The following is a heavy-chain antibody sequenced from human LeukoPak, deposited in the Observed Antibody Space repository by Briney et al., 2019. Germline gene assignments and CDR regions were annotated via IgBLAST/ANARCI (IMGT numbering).Heavy chain of an antibody. CDR2: ISFDGSNK. D-gene: IGHD4-11*01. V-gene: IGHV3-30*18. CDR3: AKDGAYINYQYYFDS. CDR1: GFSFSDYG. Sequence: PGGSLRLSCAASGFSFSDYGVHWVRQAPGKGLEWVAVISFDGSNKYYADSVKGRFTISRDNSKTTLSLQMNSLRVEDTAVYYSAKDGAYINYQYYFDSWGRGTLVTVSS. J-gene: IGHJ4*02.